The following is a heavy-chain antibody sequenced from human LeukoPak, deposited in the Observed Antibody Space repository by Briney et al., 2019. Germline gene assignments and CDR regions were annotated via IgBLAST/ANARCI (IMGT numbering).Heavy chain of an antibody. CDR1: GFTFSTYA. J-gene: IGHJ4*02. Sequence: PGGSLRLSCAASGFTFSTYAMSWVRQAPGKGLLWVSAIGGSGYSTYYADSVRGRFTISRDNSKNTLYLQMHSLRAEDSAVYYCAKNLTVTYFNYWGQGTLVTVSS. CDR2: IGGSGYST. V-gene: IGHV3-23*01. CDR3: AKNLTVTYFNY. D-gene: IGHD4-17*01.